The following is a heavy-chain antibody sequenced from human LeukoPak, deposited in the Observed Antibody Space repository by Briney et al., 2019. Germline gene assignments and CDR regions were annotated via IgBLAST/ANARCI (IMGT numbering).Heavy chain of an antibody. V-gene: IGHV3-20*04. D-gene: IGHD3-9*01. J-gene: IGHJ5*02. CDR3: ARDWVAYYDILTGYQTGWFDP. CDR2: INWNGDST. CDR1: GFTFEDSG. Sequence: GGSLRLSCEASGFTFEDSGMSWVRQAPGKGLEWVSGINWNGDSTGYAESVKGRFTISRNSAKNSLYLQMNSLRAEDTALYYCARDWVAYYDILTGYQTGWFDPWGQGTLVIVSS.